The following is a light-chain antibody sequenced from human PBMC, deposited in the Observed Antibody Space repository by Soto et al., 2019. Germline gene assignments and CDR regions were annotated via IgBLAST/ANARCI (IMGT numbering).Light chain of an antibody. CDR2: EVS. CDR3: MQGIQLPPYT. J-gene: IGKJ2*01. Sequence: EIVMTQTPLSLSVTPGQPASISGKSSQSLLHSSGKTYLYWYLQKPGQPPQLLLYEVSNRFSGVSDRFSGGVSGTDFTLKISRVEAEDVVLYYCMQGIQLPPYTLRQGTKLEIK. V-gene: IGKV2D-29*01. CDR1: QSLLHSSGKTY.